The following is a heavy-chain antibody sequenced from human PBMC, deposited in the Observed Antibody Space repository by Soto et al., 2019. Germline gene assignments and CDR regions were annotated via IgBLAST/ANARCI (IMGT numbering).Heavy chain of an antibody. J-gene: IGHJ4*02. D-gene: IGHD2-21*01. CDR3: ARDRLHTIASITFDY. CDR1: GYTFTTYG. V-gene: IGHV1-18*01. Sequence: QVQLVQSGAEVKKPGASVKVSCKASGYTFTTYGISWVRQAPGQGLEWMGWISTYSGNTDYAQSLQGRVTMTTDTSTNTSYVELRSLRSDDTAVYYCARDRLHTIASITFDYWGQGALVTVSS. CDR2: ISTYSGNT.